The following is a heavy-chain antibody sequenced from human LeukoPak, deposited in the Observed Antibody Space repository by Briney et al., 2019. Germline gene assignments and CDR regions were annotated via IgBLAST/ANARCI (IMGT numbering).Heavy chain of an antibody. CDR2: TYYRSKWYN. CDR3: ARDVGTTGWHTFDY. CDR1: GDSVSSNNGA. J-gene: IGHJ4*02. V-gene: IGHV6-1*01. Sequence: SQTLSLTCAISGDSVSSNNGAWNWIRQSPSRGLEWLGRTYYRSKWYNDYAESLISRITISPVTSKNQFSLQLYSVTPEDTAVYYCARDVGTTGWHTFDYWGQGTMVTVSS. D-gene: IGHD3-9*01.